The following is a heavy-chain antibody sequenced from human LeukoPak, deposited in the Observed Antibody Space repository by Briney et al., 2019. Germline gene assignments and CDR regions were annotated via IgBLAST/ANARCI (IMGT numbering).Heavy chain of an antibody. D-gene: IGHD5-24*01. CDR1: GFTFSSFW. Sequence: PGGSLRLSCAASGFTFSSFWMSWVRQTPGKGLEWVANIKEDGSEKYYVDSVKGRFTISRDNAKNSVYLQMNSLRAEDTAVYYCARCRDGYKHFDYWGQGTLVTVS. CDR2: IKEDGSEK. J-gene: IGHJ4*02. CDR3: ARCRDGYKHFDY. V-gene: IGHV3-7*01.